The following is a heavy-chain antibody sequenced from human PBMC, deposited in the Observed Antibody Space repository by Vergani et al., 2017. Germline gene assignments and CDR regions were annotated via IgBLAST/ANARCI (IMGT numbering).Heavy chain of an antibody. J-gene: IGHJ6*02. CDR3: AAAGGLRYFDWVPLLVDV. D-gene: IGHD3-9*01. CDR2: IVVGSGNT. CDR1: GFTFTSSA. V-gene: IGHV1-58*01. Sequence: QMQLVQSGPEVKKPGTSVKVSCKASGFTFTSSAVQWVRQARGQRLEWIGWIVVGSGNTNYAQKFQERVTITRDMSTSTAYMELSSLRSEDTAVYYCAAAGGLRYFDWVPLLVDVWGQGTTVTVSS.